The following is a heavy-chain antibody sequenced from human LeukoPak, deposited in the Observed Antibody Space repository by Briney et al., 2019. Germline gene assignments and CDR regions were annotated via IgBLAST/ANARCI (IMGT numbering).Heavy chain of an antibody. J-gene: IGHJ4*02. CDR2: ISWNGGSI. Sequence: GRSLRLSCAASGFTFDDYAMHWVRQAPGKGLEWVSGISWNGGSIGYADSVKGRFTISRDNAKNSLYLQMNSLRAEDTALYYCAKDIRGWTRAFDYWGQGTLVTVSS. CDR3: AKDIRGWTRAFDY. V-gene: IGHV3-9*01. D-gene: IGHD6-19*01. CDR1: GFTFDDYA.